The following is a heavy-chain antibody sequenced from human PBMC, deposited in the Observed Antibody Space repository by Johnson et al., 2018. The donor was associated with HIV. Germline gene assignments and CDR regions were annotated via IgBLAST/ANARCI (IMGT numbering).Heavy chain of an antibody. CDR1: GFTFSTFG. V-gene: IGHV3-30*02. CDR3: ARAVDYGGNSPSRAFDI. CDR2: IRYDGNNK. Sequence: QVQLVESGGGVVQPGGSLRLSCAASGFTFSTFGMHWVRQAPGKGLEWVAFIRYDGNNKYYADSVKGRFTISRDNSKNTRYLQMSSLRAEDTALYYCARAVDYGGNSPSRAFDIWGRGTLVTVSS. D-gene: IGHD4-23*01. J-gene: IGHJ3*02.